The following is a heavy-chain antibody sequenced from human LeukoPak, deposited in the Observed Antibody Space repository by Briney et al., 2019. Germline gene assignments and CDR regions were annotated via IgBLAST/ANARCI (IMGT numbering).Heavy chain of an antibody. CDR3: ARDKPRGSYYGSIFDS. D-gene: IGHD1-26*01. CDR1: GFTFSSYW. Sequence: GGSLRLSCEASGFTFSSYWMSWVRQAPGKGLEWVANIRDDGGEIYYVDSVKGRFTISRDNAKSSLFQQMNSLRAEDAAVYYCARDKPRGSYYGSIFDSWGQGTLVTVSS. J-gene: IGHJ4*02. CDR2: IRDDGGEI. V-gene: IGHV3-7*01.